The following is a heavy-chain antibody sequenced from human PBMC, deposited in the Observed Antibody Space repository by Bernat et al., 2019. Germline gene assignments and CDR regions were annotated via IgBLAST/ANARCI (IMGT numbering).Heavy chain of an antibody. CDR2: ISYDGSNK. J-gene: IGHJ4*02. D-gene: IGHD4-17*01. Sequence: QVQLVESGGGVVQPGRSLRLSCAASGFTFSSYAMHWVRQAPGKGLEWVAVISYDGSNKYYADSVKSRFTISRDNSKNTLYLQMNSLRAEDTAVYYCARGPRYGDYYFDYWGQGTLVTVSS. V-gene: IGHV3-30-3*01. CDR3: ARGPRYGDYYFDY. CDR1: GFTFSSYA.